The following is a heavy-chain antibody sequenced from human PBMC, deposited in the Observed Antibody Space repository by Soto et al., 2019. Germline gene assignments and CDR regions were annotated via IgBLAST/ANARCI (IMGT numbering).Heavy chain of an antibody. CDR3: TSDTFGLRDT. D-gene: IGHD3-16*01. CDR2: INPAGTIT. CDR1: GFPFSHYW. Sequence: GVSLRLSCAASGFPFSHYWMHWVRQTPGKCLGWVSRINPAGTITNYAASVEGRFTISRDNADSALFLPMNRLSAEDTAIYYCTSDTFGLRDTWGQGTLVTVSS. V-gene: IGHV3-74*01. J-gene: IGHJ5*02.